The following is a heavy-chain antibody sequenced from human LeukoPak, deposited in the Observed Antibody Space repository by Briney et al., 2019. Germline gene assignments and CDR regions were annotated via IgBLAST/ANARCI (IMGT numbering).Heavy chain of an antibody. J-gene: IGHJ4*02. Sequence: PGGSLRLSCAASGFIFSSYGMHWVRQAPGKGREWVSVIWYDGSNKYYADSVKGRFTTYRDNSKNKLYLQMNSLRTDDTAVYYCARDPGFAGSYYFDYWGQGTLVTVSS. CDR3: ARDPGFAGSYYFDY. CDR1: GFIFSSYG. V-gene: IGHV3-33*01. CDR2: IWYDGSNK. D-gene: IGHD1-26*01.